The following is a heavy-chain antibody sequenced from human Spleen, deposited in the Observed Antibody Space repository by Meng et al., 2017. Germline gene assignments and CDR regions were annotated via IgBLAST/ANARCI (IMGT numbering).Heavy chain of an antibody. Sequence: QGQLQQWGAGLLKPSETLSLTCAVYGGSFSGYYWSWICQPPGKGLEWIGEINHSGSTNYNPSLKSRVTISVDTSKNQFSLKLSSVTAADTAVYYCARDDSSGYYSYWGQGTLVTVSS. V-gene: IGHV4-34*01. J-gene: IGHJ4*02. D-gene: IGHD3-22*01. CDR1: GGSFSGYY. CDR3: ARDDSSGYYSY. CDR2: INHSGST.